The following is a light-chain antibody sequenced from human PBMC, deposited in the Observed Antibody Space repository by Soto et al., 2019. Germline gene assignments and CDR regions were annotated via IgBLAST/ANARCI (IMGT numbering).Light chain of an antibody. V-gene: IGLV2-23*01. CDR3: WSYTGDNSYV. CDR1: SGDVGTYNL. CDR2: EGS. Sequence: QSALTQPASVSGSPGQSITISCTGTSGDVGTYNLVSWYQQHPGKAPKLMIYEGSKRPSGISTRFSGSKSGNTASLTISGLQAEDEADYYCWSYTGDNSYVFGGGTKLTVL. J-gene: IGLJ1*01.